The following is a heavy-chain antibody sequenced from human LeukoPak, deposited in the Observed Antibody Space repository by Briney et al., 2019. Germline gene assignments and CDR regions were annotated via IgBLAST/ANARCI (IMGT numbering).Heavy chain of an antibody. CDR1: GFTFSSYA. CDR3: AKGAYGSGSYYNAGLGY. V-gene: IGHV3-23*01. D-gene: IGHD3-10*01. Sequence: GGSLRLSCAASGFTFSSYAMSRVRQAPGKGLEWVSAISGSGGSTYYADSVKGRFTISRDNSKNTLYLQTNSLRAEDTAVYYCAKGAYGSGSYYNAGLGYWGQGTLVTVSS. CDR2: ISGSGGST. J-gene: IGHJ4*02.